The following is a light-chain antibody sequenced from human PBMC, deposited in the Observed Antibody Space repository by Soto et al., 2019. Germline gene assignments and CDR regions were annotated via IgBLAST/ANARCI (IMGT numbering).Light chain of an antibody. J-gene: IGKJ4*01. CDR3: QQRSNWLQT. CDR2: DAS. V-gene: IGKV3-11*01. CDR1: QSVSSY. Sequence: EIVLTQSPATLSLSPGERATLSCRASQSVSSYLAWYQQKPGQAPRLLIYDASNRATGIPARFSGSGSGTDFTLTISSLEPEDFAVYYSQQRSNWLQTFGGGTKVEIK.